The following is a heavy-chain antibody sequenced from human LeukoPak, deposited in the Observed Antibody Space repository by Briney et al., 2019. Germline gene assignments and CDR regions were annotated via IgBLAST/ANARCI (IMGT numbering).Heavy chain of an antibody. Sequence: GGSLRLSCAASGFTFSSYAMSWVRQAPGKGLEWVSGISDSGGSTNYADSVKGRFTISRDNSKNTLYLQMNSLRAEDTAVYYCAKAAGIMITFGGVIVPPYYFDYWGQGTLVTVSS. CDR1: GFTFSSYA. CDR3: AKAAGIMITFGGVIVPPYYFDY. J-gene: IGHJ4*02. V-gene: IGHV3-23*01. CDR2: ISDSGGST. D-gene: IGHD3-16*02.